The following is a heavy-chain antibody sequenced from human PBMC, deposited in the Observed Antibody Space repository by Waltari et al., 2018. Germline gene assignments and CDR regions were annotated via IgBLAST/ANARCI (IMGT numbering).Heavy chain of an antibody. CDR2: IYYGGST. D-gene: IGHD3-10*01. Sequence: QVQLQESGPGLVKPSETLSLTCAVSGGSISSYYWSWLRQPPGKGLGWIGYIYYGGSTNYNPSLKSLVTISVDTSKNQFSLKLSSVAAANAAVYYCAKAVYRGSLDYWGQGTLVTVSS. CDR3: AKAVYRGSLDY. V-gene: IGHV4-59*01. J-gene: IGHJ4*02. CDR1: GGSISSYY.